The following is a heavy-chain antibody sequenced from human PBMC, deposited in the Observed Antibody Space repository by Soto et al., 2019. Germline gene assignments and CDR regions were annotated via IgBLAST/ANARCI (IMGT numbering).Heavy chain of an antibody. Sequence: QVQLQQWGAGLLKPSETLSLTCAVYGGSFNDHYWSWVRQPPGQGLEWIGEINHSGSTNYNPSLKSRVTISLDTSKNQFSLKVRSVTAADTAVYYCAGVFGYKDGRVGPWGQGTLVTVSS. CDR2: INHSGST. CDR3: AGVFGYKDGRVGP. V-gene: IGHV4-34*01. CDR1: GGSFNDHY. D-gene: IGHD3-3*01. J-gene: IGHJ5*02.